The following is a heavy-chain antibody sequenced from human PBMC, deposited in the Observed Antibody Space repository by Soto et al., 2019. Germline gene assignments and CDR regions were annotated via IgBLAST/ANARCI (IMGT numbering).Heavy chain of an antibody. Sequence: GGSLRLSCAASGFTFSTYAPSWVRQAPGKGLEWVSAISANGQGIYYADSVRGRFTISRDNSKNTIFLHMDSLRAEDTAVYYCAKDRNYPRDQFHYWGQGTLVTV. D-gene: IGHD1-7*01. CDR3: AKDRNYPRDQFHY. V-gene: IGHV3-23*01. CDR1: GFTFSTYA. J-gene: IGHJ4*02. CDR2: ISANGQGI.